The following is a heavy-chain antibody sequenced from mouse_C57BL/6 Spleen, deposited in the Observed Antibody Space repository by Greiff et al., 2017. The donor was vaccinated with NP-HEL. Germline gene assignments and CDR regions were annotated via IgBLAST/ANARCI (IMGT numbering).Heavy chain of an antibody. J-gene: IGHJ3*01. CDR3: ARSRAAQGTCRFAY. CDR2: IDPSDSYT. D-gene: IGHD3-2*02. CDR1: GYTFTSYW. Sequence: VQLQQPGAELVMPGASVKLSCKASGYTFTSYWMHWVKQRPGQGLEWIGEIDPSDSYTNYNQKFKGKSTLTVDKSSSTAYMQLSSLTSEDSAVYYCARSRAAQGTCRFAYWGQGTLVSVSA. V-gene: IGHV1-69*01.